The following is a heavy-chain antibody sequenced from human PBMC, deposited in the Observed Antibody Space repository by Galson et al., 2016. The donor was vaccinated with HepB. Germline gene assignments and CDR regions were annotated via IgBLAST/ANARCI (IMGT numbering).Heavy chain of an antibody. CDR3: TTDLGAPRGSSGSSGYYYGPRGY. J-gene: IGHJ4*02. Sequence: SLRLSCAASGFSFTNTWMNWVRQAPGKGLEWVGRIKSRSDGGAIEYAAPVKGRFTIARDDSKNTLYLQMNSLKTEDTALYYCTTDLGAPRGSSGSSGYYYGPRGYWGQGTLVTVSS. V-gene: IGHV3-15*07. CDR2: IKSRSDGGAI. CDR1: GFSFTNTW. D-gene: IGHD3-22*01.